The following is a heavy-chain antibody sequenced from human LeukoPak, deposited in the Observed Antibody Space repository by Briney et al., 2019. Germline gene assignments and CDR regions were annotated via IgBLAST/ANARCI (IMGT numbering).Heavy chain of an antibody. CDR2: MHPNSGNK. J-gene: IGHJ6*02. D-gene: IGHD3-22*01. CDR3: ARGIHYYDSSGPFDYYYYGMDV. Sequence: ASVTVSCQASGYTFTSYDIHWVRQATGQGLAWMGWMHPNSGNKGYAQKVQGRVTMPRNTSISTAYMELSSLRSEDTAVYYCARGIHYYDSSGPFDYYYYGMDVWGQGTTVTVSS. V-gene: IGHV1-8*01. CDR1: GYTFTSYD.